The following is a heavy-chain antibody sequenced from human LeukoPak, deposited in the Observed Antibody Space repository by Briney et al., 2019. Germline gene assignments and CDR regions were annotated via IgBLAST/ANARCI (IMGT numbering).Heavy chain of an antibody. D-gene: IGHD3-22*01. J-gene: IGHJ4*02. CDR1: GFSLSTSGVG. V-gene: IGHV2-5*02. Sequence: SGPTLVKPTQTLTVTCTFSGFSLSTSGVGVGWIRQPPGKPLEWLALISWDDDKRYNPYLKNRLTIAKDTSKNQVVLTLTNMDPVDTATYYCAHCMDYFDNSGYYTFDYWGLGTLVTVSS. CDR3: AHCMDYFDNSGYYTFDY. CDR2: ISWDDDK.